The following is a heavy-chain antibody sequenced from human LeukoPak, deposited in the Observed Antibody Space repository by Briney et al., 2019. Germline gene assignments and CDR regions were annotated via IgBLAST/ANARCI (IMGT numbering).Heavy chain of an antibody. Sequence: SQTLSLTCAISGDSGSNNSIAWNWIRQSPSRGLEWLGRTYYRSKWYNEYAVSVKSRITINPDTSKNQFSLQLSSVTPEDTAVYYCARGYYCDSWGQGTLVTVSS. CDR3: ARGYYCDS. V-gene: IGHV6-1*01. J-gene: IGHJ4*02. CDR1: GDSGSNNSIA. CDR2: TYYRSKWYN.